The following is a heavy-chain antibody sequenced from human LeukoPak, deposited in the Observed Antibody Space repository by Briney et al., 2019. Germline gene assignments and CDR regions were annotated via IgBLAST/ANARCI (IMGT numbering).Heavy chain of an antibody. D-gene: IGHD3-22*01. CDR1: GFTFSSYW. V-gene: IGHV3-7*01. Sequence: PGGSLRLSCAASGFTFSSYWMSWVRQAPGKGLEWVANIKQDGSEKYYVDSVKGRFTISRDNAKNSLYLQMNSLRAEDTAVYYCARDPAYYYDSSGYYRAFDIWGQGTMVTVSS. CDR2: IKQDGSEK. CDR3: ARDPAYYYDSSGYYRAFDI. J-gene: IGHJ3*02.